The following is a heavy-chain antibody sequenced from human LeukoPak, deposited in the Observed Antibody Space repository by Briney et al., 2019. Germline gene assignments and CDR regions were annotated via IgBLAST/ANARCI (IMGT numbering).Heavy chain of an antibody. Sequence: GASVKVSCKASGGTFSSYAISWVRQAPGQGLEWMGGIIPIFGTANYAQKFRGRVTITADKSTSTAYMELSSLRSEDTAVYYCARGGYCSGGSCYMLGDYYGMDVWGKGTTVTVSS. CDR1: GGTFSSYA. CDR3: ARGGYCSGGSCYMLGDYYGMDV. D-gene: IGHD2-15*01. J-gene: IGHJ6*04. CDR2: IIPIFGTA. V-gene: IGHV1-69*06.